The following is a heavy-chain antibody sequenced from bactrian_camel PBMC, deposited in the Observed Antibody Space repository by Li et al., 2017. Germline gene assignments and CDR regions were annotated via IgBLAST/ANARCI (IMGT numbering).Heavy chain of an antibody. CDR3: TKDRSYGTRNWAQST. V-gene: IGHV3S1*01. J-gene: IGHJ4*01. CDR2: LDTIEVDGYELTT. Sequence: QLVESGGGSVQAGGSLRLSCAASGYTHSRYCMGWFRQGPDKEREVIATLDTIEVDGYELTTYAVYADSVKGRFTISRDNARNTLYLQMNSLKPEDTAMYYCTKDRSYGTRNWAQSTRGQGTQVTVS. CDR1: GYTHSRYC. D-gene: IGHD3*01.